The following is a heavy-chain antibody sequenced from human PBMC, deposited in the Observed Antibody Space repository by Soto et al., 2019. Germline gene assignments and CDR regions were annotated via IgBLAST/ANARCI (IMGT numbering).Heavy chain of an antibody. J-gene: IGHJ4*02. D-gene: IGHD3-10*01. V-gene: IGHV4-34*01. CDR1: GGSFSGYY. Sequence: QVQLQQWGAGLLKPSETLSLTCAVYGGSFSGYYWSWIRQPPGKGLEWIGEINHSGSTNYNPSLKSRVTISVDTSKNQFSLKLSSVPAEDTAVYYCARVGITMVRGVTTRFVYWGQGTLLTVSS. CDR2: INHSGST. CDR3: ARVGITMVRGVTTRFVY.